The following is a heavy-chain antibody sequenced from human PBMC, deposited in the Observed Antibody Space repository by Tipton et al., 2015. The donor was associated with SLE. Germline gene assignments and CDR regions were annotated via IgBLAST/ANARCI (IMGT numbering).Heavy chain of an antibody. CDR3: TTDRDLLWFGELSKDAFDI. J-gene: IGHJ3*02. D-gene: IGHD3-10*01. V-gene: IGHV3-15*01. CDR1: GFTFSNAW. Sequence: SLRLSCAASGFTFSNAWMSWVRQAPGKGLEWVGRIKSKTDGGTTDYAAPVKGRFTISRDDSKNTLYLQMNSLKTEDTAVYYCTTDRDLLWFGELSKDAFDIWGQGTMVTVSS. CDR2: IKSKTDGGTT.